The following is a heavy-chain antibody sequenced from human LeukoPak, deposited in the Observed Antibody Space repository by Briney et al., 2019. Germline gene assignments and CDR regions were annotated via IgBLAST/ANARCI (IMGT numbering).Heavy chain of an antibody. CDR2: IYYSGST. CDR3: ARDLNGRGGFDY. Sequence: SETLSLTCTVSGGSISSYYWSWIRQPPGKGLEWIGYIYYSGSTNYNPSLKSRVTISVDTSKNQFSLKLSSVTAADTAVYYCARDLNGRGGFDYWGQGTLVTVSS. CDR1: GGSISSYY. V-gene: IGHV4-59*01. D-gene: IGHD3-10*01. J-gene: IGHJ4*02.